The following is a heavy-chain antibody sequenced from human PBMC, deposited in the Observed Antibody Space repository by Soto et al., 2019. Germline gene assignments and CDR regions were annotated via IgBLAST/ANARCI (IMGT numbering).Heavy chain of an antibody. J-gene: IGHJ4*02. Sequence: GGSLRLSXAASGFTFSSYGMHWVRQAPGKGLEWVAVIWYDGSNKYYADSVKGRFTISRDNSKNTLYLQMNSLRAEDTAVYYCARGSPTVTTYYFDYWGQGTLVTVSS. CDR2: IWYDGSNK. V-gene: IGHV3-33*01. CDR1: GFTFSSYG. D-gene: IGHD4-17*01. CDR3: ARGSPTVTTYYFDY.